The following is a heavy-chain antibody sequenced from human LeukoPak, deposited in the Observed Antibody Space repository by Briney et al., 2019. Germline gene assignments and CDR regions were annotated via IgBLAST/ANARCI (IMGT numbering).Heavy chain of an antibody. CDR3: AREDRYCSGGSCYS. Sequence: PSETLSLTCTVSGGSISSYYWSWIRQPAGKGLEWIGRIYTSGSTNYNPSLKSRVTISIDTSKNQFSLELRSVTAADTAVYYCAREDRYCSGGSCYSWGRGTLVTVSS. CDR1: GGSISSYY. V-gene: IGHV4-4*07. J-gene: IGHJ4*02. CDR2: IYTSGST. D-gene: IGHD2-15*01.